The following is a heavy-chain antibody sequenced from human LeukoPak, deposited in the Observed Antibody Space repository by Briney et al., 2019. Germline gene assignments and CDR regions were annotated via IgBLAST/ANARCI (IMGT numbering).Heavy chain of an antibody. CDR3: ARESRGGPSSPYGMDV. CDR1: GGSISSSGYY. Sequence: SETLSLTCTVSGGSISSSGYYWGWIRQPPGKGLEWIGSVDYTGITSHSPSLKSRVTISVDTSKNQFSLKLSSVTAADTAVYYCARESRGGPSSPYGMDVWGQGTTVTVSS. J-gene: IGHJ6*02. CDR2: VDYTGIT. V-gene: IGHV4-39*07. D-gene: IGHD3-3*01.